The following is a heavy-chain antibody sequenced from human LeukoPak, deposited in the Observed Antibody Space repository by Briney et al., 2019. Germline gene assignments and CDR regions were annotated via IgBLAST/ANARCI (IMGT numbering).Heavy chain of an antibody. V-gene: IGHV1-18*01. Sequence: ASVTVSCTASGYTFTSYGINWVRQAPGQGLEWMGRISAYSDNTNYAQKLQGRVTMTTDTSTNTAYMELRSLRSDDTAMYYCARGALYYGSSSLDYWGQGTLVTVSS. CDR3: ARGALYYGSSSLDY. D-gene: IGHD3-22*01. CDR1: GYTFTSYG. J-gene: IGHJ4*02. CDR2: ISAYSDNT.